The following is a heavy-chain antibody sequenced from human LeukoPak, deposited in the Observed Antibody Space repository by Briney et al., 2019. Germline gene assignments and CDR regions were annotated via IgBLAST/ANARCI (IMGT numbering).Heavy chain of an antibody. Sequence: PSETLSLTCAVYGGSFSGYYWSWIRQPPGKGLEWIGEINHSGSTNYNPPLKSRVTISVDTSKNQFSLKLSSVTAADTAVYYCARVGATSSDFDYWGQGTLVTVSS. CDR3: ARVGATSSDFDY. CDR1: GGSFSGYY. CDR2: INHSGST. V-gene: IGHV4-34*01. J-gene: IGHJ4*02. D-gene: IGHD1-26*01.